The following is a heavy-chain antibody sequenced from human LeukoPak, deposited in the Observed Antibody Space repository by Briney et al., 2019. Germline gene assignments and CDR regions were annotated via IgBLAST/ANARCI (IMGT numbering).Heavy chain of an antibody. CDR3: AREQDYGGTPFDY. CDR2: IYPGDSDT. D-gene: IGHD4-23*01. V-gene: IGHV5-51*01. CDR1: GYSFTSYW. J-gene: IGHJ4*02. Sequence: GESLKISCKGSGYSFTSYWTGWVRQMPGKGLEWMGIIYPGDSDTRYSPSLQGQVTISADKSISTAYLQWSSLKASDTAMYYCAREQDYGGTPFDYWGQGTLVTVSS.